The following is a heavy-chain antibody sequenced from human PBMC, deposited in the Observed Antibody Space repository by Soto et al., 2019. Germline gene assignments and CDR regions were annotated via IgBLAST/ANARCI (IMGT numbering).Heavy chain of an antibody. Sequence: GGSLRLSCAASGFTVSSNQMSWVRQAPGKGLEWVSMIERGGTTYYADSVKGRFTISRDNSKNTLYVQMNSLKVDDTAVYYCAKAPVRAGILSAIKGNDAFDIWGQGTMVTVSS. CDR3: AKAPVRAGILSAIKGNDAFDI. V-gene: IGHV3-66*01. J-gene: IGHJ3*02. D-gene: IGHD5-12*01. CDR2: IERGGTT. CDR1: GFTVSSNQ.